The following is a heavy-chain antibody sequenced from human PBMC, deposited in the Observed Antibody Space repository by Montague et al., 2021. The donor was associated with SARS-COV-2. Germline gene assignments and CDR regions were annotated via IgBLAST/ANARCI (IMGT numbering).Heavy chain of an antibody. CDR2: IYHSGTT. CDR3: ARRHIVASNRAFDY. Sequence: SETLSLTCTVSGDSITNNYYWGWLRQPPGKGLEWIGTIYHSGTTYYNSSLKSRVTISVDTSNNHFSQKLTSVTAADTAVYYCARRHIVASNRAFDYWGQGTLVTVSS. D-gene: IGHD2-21*01. V-gene: IGHV4-38-2*02. J-gene: IGHJ4*02. CDR1: GDSITNNYY.